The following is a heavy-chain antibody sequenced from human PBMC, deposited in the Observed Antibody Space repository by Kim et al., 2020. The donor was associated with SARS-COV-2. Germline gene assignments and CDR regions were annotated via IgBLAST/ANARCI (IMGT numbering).Heavy chain of an antibody. D-gene: IGHD3-9*01. V-gene: IGHV3-30*18. CDR3: AKGVWTSGPNFAWDCYLDV. Sequence: GGSLRLSCAASGFTFSSYAMHWVRQAPGKGPEWVAVISKDENNKYYADSVKGRFTISRDNSKNTLFLQMDSLRPEDTAVYHCAKGVWTSGPNFAWDCYLDVWGQGTLVTVSS. CDR1: GFTFSSYA. CDR2: ISKDENNK. J-gene: IGHJ4*02.